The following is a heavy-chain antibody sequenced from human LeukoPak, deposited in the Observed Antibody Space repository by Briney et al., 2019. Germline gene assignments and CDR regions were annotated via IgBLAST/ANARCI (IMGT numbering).Heavy chain of an antibody. V-gene: IGHV4-59*01. Sequence: KPSETLSLTCTVSGGSISSCYWSWIRQPPGKGLEWIGYIYYSGSTNYNPSLKSRVTISVDTSKNQFSLKLSSVTAADTAVYYCARVGIKTYYDFWSGYYTDNWFDPWGQGTLVTVSS. CDR3: ARVGIKTYYDFWSGYYTDNWFDP. J-gene: IGHJ5*02. CDR2: IYYSGST. D-gene: IGHD3-3*01. CDR1: GGSISSCY.